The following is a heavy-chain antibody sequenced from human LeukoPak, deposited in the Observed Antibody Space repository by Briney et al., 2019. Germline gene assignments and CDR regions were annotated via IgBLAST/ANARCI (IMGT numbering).Heavy chain of an antibody. D-gene: IGHD6-13*01. CDR1: GFTFTSSA. V-gene: IGHV1-58*02. Sequence: GTSVKVSCKASGFTFTSSAMQWVRQARGQRLEWIGWIVVGSGNTNYAQKLQGRVTMTTDTSTSTAYMELRSLRSDDTAVYYCARAAGDFDYWGQGTLVTVSS. J-gene: IGHJ4*02. CDR2: IVVGSGNT. CDR3: ARAAGDFDY.